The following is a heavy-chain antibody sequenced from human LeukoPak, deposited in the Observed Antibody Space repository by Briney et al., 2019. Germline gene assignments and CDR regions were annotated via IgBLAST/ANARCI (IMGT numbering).Heavy chain of an antibody. J-gene: IGHJ6*02. Sequence: GRSLRLSCAASGFTFSSYGMHWVRQAPGKELEWVAVISYDGSNKYYADSVKGRFTISRDNSKNTLYLQMNSLRAEDTAVYYCAKGGAGFQNGMDVWGQGTTVTVSS. CDR1: GFTFSSYG. V-gene: IGHV3-30*18. D-gene: IGHD2/OR15-2a*01. CDR2: ISYDGSNK. CDR3: AKGGAGFQNGMDV.